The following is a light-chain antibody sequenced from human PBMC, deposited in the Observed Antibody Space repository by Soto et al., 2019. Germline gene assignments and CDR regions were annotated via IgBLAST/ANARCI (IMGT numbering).Light chain of an antibody. CDR3: QQYGSSPWT. Sequence: EIVLTQSPGTLSLSPGERATLSCRASQSVSGSYLAWYQQKPGQAPRLLIYGASSRATGIPDRFSGSGSGTDFTLTISRLEPVDLAVYYCQQYGSSPWTFGEGTKVEIK. J-gene: IGKJ1*01. CDR2: GAS. V-gene: IGKV3-20*01. CDR1: QSVSGSY.